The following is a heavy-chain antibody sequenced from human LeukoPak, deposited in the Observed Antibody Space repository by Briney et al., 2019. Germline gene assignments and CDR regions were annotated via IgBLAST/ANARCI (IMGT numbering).Heavy chain of an antibody. CDR1: GFTFSKYP. Sequence: SLRLSCAASGFTFSKYPMHWVRQAPGKGLEWVAVILYDVGNNTYYADSVKGRFTISRDNSKNKLYLQMNSLRAEDTAVYYCARLNLGYGYFLEATKRDYWGQGTLVTVSS. CDR2: ILYDVGNNT. CDR3: ARLNLGYGYFLEATKRDY. V-gene: IGHV3-30-3*01. D-gene: IGHD5-18*01. J-gene: IGHJ4*02.